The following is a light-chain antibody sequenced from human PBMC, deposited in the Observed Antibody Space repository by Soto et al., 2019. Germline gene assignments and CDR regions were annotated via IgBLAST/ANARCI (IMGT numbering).Light chain of an antibody. Sequence: QSVLTQPPSVSGSPGQSVTISCTGTSTDCVSYNLVSWYQQPPGTAPKLIIYEASNRPSGVPDRFSGSKSGNTASLTISGLQAADEADYYCSLYTRDNTYVFGTGTKVTVL. J-gene: IGLJ1*01. V-gene: IGLV2-18*01. CDR1: STDCVSYNL. CDR2: EAS. CDR3: SLYTRDNTYV.